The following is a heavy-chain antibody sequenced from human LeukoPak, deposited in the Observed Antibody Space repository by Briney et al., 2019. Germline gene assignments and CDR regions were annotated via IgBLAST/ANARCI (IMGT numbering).Heavy chain of an antibody. CDR3: AREESSYYYGSGSYYNGAFDI. Sequence: ASVKVSCKASGYTFTGYYMHWVRQAPGQGLEWMGWINPNSGGTNYAQKFQGRVTMTRDTSISTAYMELSRLRSDDTAVYYCAREESSYYYGSGSYYNGAFDIWGQGTMVTVSS. CDR2: INPNSGGT. J-gene: IGHJ3*02. CDR1: GYTFTGYY. V-gene: IGHV1-2*02. D-gene: IGHD3-10*01.